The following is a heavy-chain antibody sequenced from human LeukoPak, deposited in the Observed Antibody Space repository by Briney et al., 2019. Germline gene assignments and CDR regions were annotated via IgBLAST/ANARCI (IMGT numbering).Heavy chain of an antibody. D-gene: IGHD3-3*01. CDR3: ARCTIFGVVIESHFDY. CDR2: IYYSGST. Sequence: PSETLSLTCTVSGGSISSSSYYWGWIRQPPGKGREWIGSIYYSGSTYYNPSLKSRVTISVDTSKNQFSLKLSSVTAADTAVYYCARCTIFGVVIESHFDYWGQGTLVTVSS. CDR1: GGSISSSSYY. V-gene: IGHV4-39*01. J-gene: IGHJ4*02.